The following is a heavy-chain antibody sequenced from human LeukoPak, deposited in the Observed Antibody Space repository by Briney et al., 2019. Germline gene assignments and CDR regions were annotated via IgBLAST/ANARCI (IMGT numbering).Heavy chain of an antibody. J-gene: IGHJ4*02. CDR2: ISTYNGNT. D-gene: IGHD3-22*01. CDR3: ARDLIGYYDSSGYCLGY. CDR1: GYTFTSYG. V-gene: IGHV1-18*01. Sequence: SSVTLSCKASGYTFTSYGISWVRQAPGQGLEWMGWISTYNGNTNYAQKLQGRVTMTTDTSTSTAYMELSSLRSDDTAVYYCARDLIGYYDSSGYCLGYWGQGTLVTVSS.